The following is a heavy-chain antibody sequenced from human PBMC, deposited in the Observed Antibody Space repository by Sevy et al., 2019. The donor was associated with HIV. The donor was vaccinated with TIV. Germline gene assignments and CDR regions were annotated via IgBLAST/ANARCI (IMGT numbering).Heavy chain of an antibody. CDR1: GFTFSSSG. J-gene: IGHJ4*02. V-gene: IGHV3-33*01. D-gene: IGHD2-8*01. CDR3: ARDGGDCNNGVCYYFDY. Sequence: GGSVRLSCAASGFTFSSSGMHWVRQPPGKGLEWVAVIWYDGSKKYYADSVKGRFTISTDNSKNTLYLQMNSLRAEDTAVYYCARDGGDCNNGVCYYFDYWGQGTLVTVSS. CDR2: IWYDGSKK.